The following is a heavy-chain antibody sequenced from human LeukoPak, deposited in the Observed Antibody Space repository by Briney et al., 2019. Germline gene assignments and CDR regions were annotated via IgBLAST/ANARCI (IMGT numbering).Heavy chain of an antibody. CDR1: GFTFSTNS. Sequence: PGASLRLSCSASGFTFSTNSMHWVRQAPGKGLEFVSAITSNGGSTYYADSVKGRFAISRDNSKNTLYLQMSSLRAEDTAVYYCVTVGMTSIWSYLRFDPRGQGTLVSVSS. D-gene: IGHD1-26*01. J-gene: IGHJ5*02. CDR2: ITSNGGST. V-gene: IGHV3-64D*08. CDR3: VTVGMTSIWSYLRFDP.